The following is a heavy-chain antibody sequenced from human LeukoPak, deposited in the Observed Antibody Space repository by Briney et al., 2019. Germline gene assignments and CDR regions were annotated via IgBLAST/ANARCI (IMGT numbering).Heavy chain of an antibody. D-gene: IGHD3-10*01. CDR1: GGTFSSYA. J-gene: IGHJ4*02. Sequence: SVKVSCKASGGTFSSYAISWVRQAPGQGLEWMGVIIPIFGTANYAQKFQGRVTITADESTSTAYMELSSLRSEDTAVYYCARDRGYYGSGSYYKGDLYYFDYWGQGTLVTVSS. V-gene: IGHV1-69*13. CDR2: IIPIFGTA. CDR3: ARDRGYYGSGSYYKGDLYYFDY.